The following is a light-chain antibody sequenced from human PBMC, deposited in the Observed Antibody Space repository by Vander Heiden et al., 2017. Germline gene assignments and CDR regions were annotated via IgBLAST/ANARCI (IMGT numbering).Light chain of an antibody. CDR3: QQSYRTPRALT. CDR2: AAS. Sequence: DIQMTQSPSSLSASVGDRVTITCRASQSISIYLNWYQQKPGKAPKLLIYAASSLQSGFPSRFSGSGSGTDCTVTISSLQPEEFATYDCQQSYRTPRALTFGGGTKVEIK. CDR1: QSISIY. V-gene: IGKV1-39*01. J-gene: IGKJ4*01.